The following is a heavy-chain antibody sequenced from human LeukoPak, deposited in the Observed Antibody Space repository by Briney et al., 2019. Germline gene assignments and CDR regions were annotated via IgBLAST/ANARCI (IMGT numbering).Heavy chain of an antibody. D-gene: IGHD1/OR15-1a*01. J-gene: IGHJ3*02. CDR2: INPYSGGT. V-gene: IGHV1-2*06. CDR3: ARAKSGGTLEDTFDI. Sequence: ASVKVSCKASGYTFTAHYIHWVRPAPGQGLEWMGRINPYSGGTNFPQKFKGRVTMTSDTSISTAFVEVSSLRYDDTAVYYCARAKSGGTLEDTFDIWGQGTEVIVSS. CDR1: GYTFTAHY.